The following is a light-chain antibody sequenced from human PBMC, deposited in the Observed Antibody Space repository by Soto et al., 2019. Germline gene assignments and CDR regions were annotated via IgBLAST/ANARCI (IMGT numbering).Light chain of an antibody. J-gene: IGKJ1*01. Sequence: DIQMTQSPSTLSASVGDRLTITFRSSQSISIWLAWYQQKPGKAPKILIYKASSLESGVPSRFSGSGSGTEFTLTISSLQPDDFATYYCQQYSTYTPRTFGQGTKVDI. V-gene: IGKV1-5*03. CDR3: QQYSTYTPRT. CDR1: QSISIW. CDR2: KAS.